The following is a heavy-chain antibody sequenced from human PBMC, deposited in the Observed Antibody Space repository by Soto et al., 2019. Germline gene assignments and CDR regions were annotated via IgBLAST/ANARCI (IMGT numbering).Heavy chain of an antibody. CDR1: GYTFTSDH. V-gene: IGHV1-8*02. CDR3: ARLSEESSSSNYYYFYMDV. D-gene: IGHD6-6*01. J-gene: IGHJ6*03. Sequence: ASVKVSCKASGYTFTSDHIHWVRHAPGQGLDWMGRINPNTGNTAYAQKFQGRVTMTRSTSINTAYMELSALRSEDTAVYYCARLSEESSSSNYYYFYMDVWGKGSTVTVSS. CDR2: INPNTGNT.